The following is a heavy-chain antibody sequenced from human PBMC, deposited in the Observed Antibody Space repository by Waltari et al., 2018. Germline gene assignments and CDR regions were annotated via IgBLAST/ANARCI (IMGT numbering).Heavy chain of an antibody. CDR1: GVSMRSGEYY. V-gene: IGHV4-61*09. D-gene: IGHD3-3*01. CDR3: ALVRVVNAFDI. J-gene: IGHJ3*02. CDR2: IYTSGRA. Sequence: QVQLQESGPGLVKPLQTLSLTCTVSGVSMRSGEYYWSWIRQPAGKGLEWIGYIYTSGRATYYPALKSRVAMSIATFKNQFSLNLKSVTAADTAVYYCALVRVVNAFDIWGQGTMVTVSS.